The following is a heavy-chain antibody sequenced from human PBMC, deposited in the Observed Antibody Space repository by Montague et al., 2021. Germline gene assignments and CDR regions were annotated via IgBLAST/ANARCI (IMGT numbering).Heavy chain of an antibody. CDR2: IKYDGSRT. CDR1: GFTFSNYW. CDR3: ARSALAAALDP. Sequence: SLRLSCAASGFTFSNYWMHWVCQAPGKGLVWVSHIKYDGSRTGYADSVKGRFTISRDNAKNTLYLQMNSLRVDDTAVYYCARSALAAALDPWGQGTLVTVSS. V-gene: IGHV3-74*01. D-gene: IGHD6-25*01. J-gene: IGHJ5*02.